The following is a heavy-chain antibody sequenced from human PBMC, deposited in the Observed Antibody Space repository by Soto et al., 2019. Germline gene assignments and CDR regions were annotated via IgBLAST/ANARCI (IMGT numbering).Heavy chain of an antibody. V-gene: IGHV1-24*01. CDR3: ATASPQLVYWYFDL. Sequence: QVQLVQSGAEVKKPGASVKVSCKVSGYTLTELSMHWVRQAPGKGLEWMGGFDPEDGETIYAQKYQGRVTTTEDTSTDTAYMELSSLRSEDRAVYYCATASPQLVYWYFDLWGRGTLVTVSS. J-gene: IGHJ2*01. CDR2: FDPEDGET. CDR1: GYTLTELS. D-gene: IGHD6-13*01.